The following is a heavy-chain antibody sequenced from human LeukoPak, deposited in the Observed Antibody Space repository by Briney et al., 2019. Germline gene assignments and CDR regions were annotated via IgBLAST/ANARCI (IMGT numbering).Heavy chain of an antibody. D-gene: IGHD6-19*01. CDR3: TTLSPGEWLVPMDWYFDL. CDR2: ISSSSSYI. V-gene: IGHV3-21*03. Sequence: PGGSLRLSCAASGFTFSSYSTNWVRQAPGKGLEWVSSISSSSSYIYYADSVKGRFTISRDNAKNSLYLQMNSLKTEDTAVYYCTTLSPGEWLVPMDWYFDLWGRGTLVTVSS. J-gene: IGHJ2*01. CDR1: GFTFSSYS.